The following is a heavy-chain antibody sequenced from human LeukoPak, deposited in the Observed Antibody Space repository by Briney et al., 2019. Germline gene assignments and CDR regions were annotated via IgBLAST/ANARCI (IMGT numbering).Heavy chain of an antibody. J-gene: IGHJ6*02. CDR3: AKDFRWFGELLQFHYYYYGMDV. CDR1: GFTFSSYG. D-gene: IGHD3-10*01. CDR2: ISYDGSNK. V-gene: IGHV3-30*18. Sequence: GGSLRLSCAASGFTFSSYGMHWVRQAPGKGLEWVAVISYDGSNKYYADSVKSRFTISRDNSKNTLYLQMNSLRAEDTAVYYCAKDFRWFGELLQFHYYYYGMDVWGQGTTVTVSS.